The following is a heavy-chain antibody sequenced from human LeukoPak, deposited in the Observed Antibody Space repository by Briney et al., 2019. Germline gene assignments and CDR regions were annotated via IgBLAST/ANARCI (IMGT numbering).Heavy chain of an antibody. D-gene: IGHD3-10*01. V-gene: IGHV3-11*04. CDR3: ARDGQWFGELSAFDY. J-gene: IGHJ4*02. Sequence: GGSLRLSCAASGFTFSDYYMSWIRQAPGKGLEWVSYISSSSSTIYYADSVKGRFTISRDNAKNSLYLQMNSLRAEDTAVYYCARDGQWFGELSAFDYWGQGTLVTVSS. CDR1: GFTFSDYY. CDR2: ISSSSSTI.